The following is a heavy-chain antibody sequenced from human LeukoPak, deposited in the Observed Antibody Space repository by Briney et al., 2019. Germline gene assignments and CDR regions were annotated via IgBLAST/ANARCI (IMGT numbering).Heavy chain of an antibody. CDR2: ISNDGRSK. J-gene: IGHJ6*02. Sequence: GGSLRLSCAASGFIFSSYAMHWVRQAPGRGLGWVTVISNDGRSKYYVDSVKGRFTISRDNSKNTLYLQMSSLRDDDTALYYCARANGMDVWGQGTTVTVSS. V-gene: IGHV3-30*04. CDR3: ARANGMDV. CDR1: GFIFSSYA.